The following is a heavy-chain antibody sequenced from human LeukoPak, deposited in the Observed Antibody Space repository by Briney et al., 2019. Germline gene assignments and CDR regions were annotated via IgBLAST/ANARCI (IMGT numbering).Heavy chain of an antibody. CDR3: VRLRRNSDTSGFYYYCDF. Sequence: GGSLRLSCAASGYTFSSYSINWVRQAPGKGLEWVSSISVRSNYIYYADSVRGRFRISRDDARDSLYLQMNSLRAEDTAVYYCVRLRRNSDTSGFYYYCDFWGQGTLVTVSS. CDR1: GYTFSSYS. J-gene: IGHJ4*02. V-gene: IGHV3-21*01. CDR2: ISVRSNYI. D-gene: IGHD3-22*01.